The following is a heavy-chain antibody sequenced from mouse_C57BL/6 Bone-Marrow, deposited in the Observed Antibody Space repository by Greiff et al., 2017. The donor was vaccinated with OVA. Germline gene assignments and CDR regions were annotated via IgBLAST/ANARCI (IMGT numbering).Heavy chain of an antibody. CDR2: INPSNGGT. Sequence: QVQLKQPGTELVKPGASVKLSCKASGYTFTSYWMHWVKQRPGQGLEWIGNINPSNGGTNYNEKFKSKATLTVDKSSSTAYMQLSSLTSEDSAVYYCAREGSYYGYDSYYFDYWGQGTTLTVSS. CDR1: GYTFTSYW. D-gene: IGHD2-9*01. CDR3: AREGSYYGYDSYYFDY. V-gene: IGHV1-53*01. J-gene: IGHJ2*01.